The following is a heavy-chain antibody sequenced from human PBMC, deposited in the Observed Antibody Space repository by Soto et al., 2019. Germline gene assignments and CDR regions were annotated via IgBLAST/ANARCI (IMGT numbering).Heavy chain of an antibody. Sequence: PSETLSLTCTVSGGSISSSSYYWGWIRQPPGKGLEWIGSIYYSGSTYYNPSLKSRVTISVDTSKDQFSLKLSSVTAADTAVYYCAGLKYFHSSSWPDWGQGTLVTVSS. CDR3: AGLKYFHSSSWPD. CDR2: IYYSGST. CDR1: GGSISSSSYY. V-gene: IGHV4-39*01. J-gene: IGHJ4*02. D-gene: IGHD6-13*01.